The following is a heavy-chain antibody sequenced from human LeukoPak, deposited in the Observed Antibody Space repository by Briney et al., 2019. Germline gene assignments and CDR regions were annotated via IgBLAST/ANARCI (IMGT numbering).Heavy chain of an antibody. CDR1: GFTVSSNY. CDR3: VRVVPYCSGGSCSPYFDY. CDR2: IGFAGDT. D-gene: IGHD2-15*01. J-gene: IGHJ4*02. V-gene: IGHV3-13*01. Sequence: GGSLRLSCAASGFTVSSNYMSWVRQATGKGLEWVSAIGFAGDTYYPGSVKGRFTISRENVKNSLYLQMNSLRAEDTAVYYCVRVVPYCSGGSCSPYFDYWGQGTLVTVSS.